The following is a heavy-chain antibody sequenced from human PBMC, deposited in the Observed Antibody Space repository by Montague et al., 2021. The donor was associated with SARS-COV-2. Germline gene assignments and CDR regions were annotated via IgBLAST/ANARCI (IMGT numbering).Heavy chain of an antibody. D-gene: IGHD3-16*02. J-gene: IGHJ4*02. CDR1: GGSFNGYY. Sequence: SETLSLTCAVYGGSFNGYYWNWIRQPPGKGLEWIGEINHSGSTNYNPSLKSRVTMSVDTSKNQFSLKLSSVTAADTAVYYCARGAWRGYGFRLGYFDSWGQGTLVTVSS. CDR3: ARGAWRGYGFRLGYFDS. CDR2: INHSGST. V-gene: IGHV4-34*01.